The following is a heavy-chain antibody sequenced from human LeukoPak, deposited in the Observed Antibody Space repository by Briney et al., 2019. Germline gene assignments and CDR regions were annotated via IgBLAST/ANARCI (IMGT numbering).Heavy chain of an antibody. CDR2: ISYDGSNK. Sequence: QPGGSLRLSRAASGFTFSSYAMHWVRQAPGKGLEWVAVISYDGSNKYYADSVKGRFTISRDNSKNTLYLQMNSLRAEDTAVYYCARDGKRWLQLYYFDYWGQGTLVTVSS. CDR3: ARDGKRWLQLYYFDY. CDR1: GFTFSSYA. V-gene: IGHV3-30-3*01. J-gene: IGHJ4*02. D-gene: IGHD5-24*01.